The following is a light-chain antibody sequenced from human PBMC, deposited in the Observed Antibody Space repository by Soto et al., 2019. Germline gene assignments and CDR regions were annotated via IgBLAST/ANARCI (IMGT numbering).Light chain of an antibody. CDR3: LQALQTVLT. Sequence: DIVMTQSPLSLSVTPGEPASISCKSSQSLLHSNGYNYLEWYLQKPAQSPQLLIYLGSNRASGVPDRFICSGSGTEFTLKISRVEAEDVGVYYCLQALQTVLTFGGGTKVEIK. CDR2: LGS. CDR1: QSLLHSNGYNY. V-gene: IGKV2-28*01. J-gene: IGKJ4*01.